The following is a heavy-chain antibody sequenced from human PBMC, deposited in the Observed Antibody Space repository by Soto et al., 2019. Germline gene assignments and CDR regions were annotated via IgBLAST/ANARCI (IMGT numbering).Heavy chain of an antibody. J-gene: IGHJ6*02. D-gene: IGHD6-6*01. CDR3: ARESIAARPMYYYYGMDV. CDR1: GGTFSSYA. Sequence: SVKVSCKASGGTFSSYAISWVRQAPGQGLEWMGGVIPIFGTANYAQKFQGRVTITADESTSTAYMELSSLRSEDTAVYYCARESIAARPMYYYYGMDVWGQGTTVTVSS. V-gene: IGHV1-69*13. CDR2: VIPIFGTA.